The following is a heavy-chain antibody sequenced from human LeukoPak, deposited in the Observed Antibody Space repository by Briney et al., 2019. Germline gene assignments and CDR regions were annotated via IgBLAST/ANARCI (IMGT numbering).Heavy chain of an antibody. V-gene: IGHV3-74*01. D-gene: IGHD2-15*01. CDR3: ARPYCSGGSCYDDWFDP. CDR2: INSDGSST. J-gene: IGHJ5*02. CDR1: GFTVSSNY. Sequence: GGSLRLSCAASGFTVSSNYMSWVRQAPGKGLVWVSRINSDGSSTSYADSVKGRFTISRDNAKNTLYLQMNSLRAEDTAVYYCARPYCSGGSCYDDWFDPWGQGTLVTVSS.